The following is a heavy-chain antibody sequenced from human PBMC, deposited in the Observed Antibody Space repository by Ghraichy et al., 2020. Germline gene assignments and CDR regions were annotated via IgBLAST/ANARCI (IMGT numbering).Heavy chain of an antibody. Sequence: GGSLRLSCAASGFTFSTYTMNWVRQAPGKGLEWVSSISGSDNYIYYADSVKGRFTISRDNAKNSLFLQMNSLGAEDTAVYYCAGGSSSWVFDPWGQGTLVTVSS. V-gene: IGHV3-21*01. CDR2: ISGSDNYI. D-gene: IGHD2-2*01. J-gene: IGHJ5*02. CDR3: AGGSSSWVFDP. CDR1: GFTFSTYT.